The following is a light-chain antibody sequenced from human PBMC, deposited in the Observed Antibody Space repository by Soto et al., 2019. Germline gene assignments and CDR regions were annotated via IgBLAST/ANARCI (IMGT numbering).Light chain of an antibody. CDR3: QQYKDWPPVT. V-gene: IGKV3-15*01. Sequence: EIFLTQSPATLSVSLGERATLSCRASESISSSLAWYQQKPGQAPRLLIYGASTRATGIPTRFSGSGSGTRFLLTISSLFSEDSAVYYCQQYKDWPPVTFGPGTKVDIK. CDR2: GAS. CDR1: ESISSS. J-gene: IGKJ3*01.